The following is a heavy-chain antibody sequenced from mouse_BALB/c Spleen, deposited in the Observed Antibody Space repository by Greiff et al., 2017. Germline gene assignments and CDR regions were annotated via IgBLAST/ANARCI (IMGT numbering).Heavy chain of an antibody. CDR1: GYTFTSYN. CDR3: ARSHYYGSSPFDY. CDR2: IYPGNGDT. D-gene: IGHD1-1*01. Sequence: QVQLQQPGAELVKPGASVKMSCKASGYTFTSYNMHWVKQTPGQGLEWIGAIYPGNGDTSYTQKFKGKATLTADKSSSTAYMQLSSLTSEDSAVYYCARSHYYGSSPFDYWGQGTTLTVSS. V-gene: IGHV1-12*01. J-gene: IGHJ2*01.